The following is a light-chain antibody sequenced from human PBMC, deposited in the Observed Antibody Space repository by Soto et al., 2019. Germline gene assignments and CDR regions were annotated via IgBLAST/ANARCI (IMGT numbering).Light chain of an antibody. J-gene: IGLJ1*01. CDR2: EVT. CDR1: SSDVGGYNY. V-gene: IGLV2-14*01. CDR3: CSYTSSTAYV. Sequence: HSALTQPASVSGSPGQSITISCTGTSSDVGGYNYVSWYQLHPGKAPILILYEVTNRPSGVSDRFSGSKSGNTASLTITGLQAEDEADYYCCSYTSSTAYVFGTGTKLTVL.